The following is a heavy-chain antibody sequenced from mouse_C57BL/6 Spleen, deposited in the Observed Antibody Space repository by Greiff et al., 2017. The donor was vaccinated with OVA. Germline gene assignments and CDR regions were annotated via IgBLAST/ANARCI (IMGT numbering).Heavy chain of an antibody. CDR2: IYIGNGYT. J-gene: IGHJ2*01. Sequence: VQLQQSGAELVRPGSSVKMSCKTSGYTFTSYGINWVKQRPGQGLEWIGYIYIGNGYTEYNEKFKGKATLTSDTSSSTAYMQLSSLTSEYSAIYVCARSRWDEGNYFDYWGQGTTLTVSS. V-gene: IGHV1-58*01. CDR1: GYTFTSYG. CDR3: ARSRWDEGNYFDY. D-gene: IGHD4-1*01.